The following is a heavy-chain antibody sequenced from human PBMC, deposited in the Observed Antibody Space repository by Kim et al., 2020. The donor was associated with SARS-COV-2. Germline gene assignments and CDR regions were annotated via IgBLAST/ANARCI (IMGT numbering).Heavy chain of an antibody. D-gene: IGHD5-12*01. CDR2: MNPNSANT. J-gene: IGHJ4*02. V-gene: IGHV1-8*01. CDR1: GYTFTRYD. Sequence: ASVKVSCKASGYTFTRYDINWVRQATGQGLEWMGWMNPNSANTGYAQKFQGRVTMTRNTSISTAHMELSSLRSEDTAVYYCARVRAWSGYEPYYFDYWGQGTLVTVSS. CDR3: ARVRAWSGYEPYYFDY.